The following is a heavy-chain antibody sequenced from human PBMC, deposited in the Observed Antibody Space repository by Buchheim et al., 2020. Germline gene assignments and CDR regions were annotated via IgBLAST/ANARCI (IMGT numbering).Heavy chain of an antibody. CDR3: ARVNCGGDCYSGMYYYYGMDV. CDR1: GYTFTSYA. Sequence: QVQLVQSGSELKKPGASVKVSCKASGYTFTSYAMNWVRQAPGQGLEWMGWINTNTGNPTYAQGFTGRFVFTLNTSVSTAYLQISRLKAEDTAVYYCARVNCGGDCYSGMYYYYGMDVWGQGTT. CDR2: INTNTGNP. D-gene: IGHD2-21*01. J-gene: IGHJ6*02. V-gene: IGHV7-4-1*02.